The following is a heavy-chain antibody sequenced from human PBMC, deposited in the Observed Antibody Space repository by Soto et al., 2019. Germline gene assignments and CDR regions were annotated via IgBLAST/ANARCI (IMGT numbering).Heavy chain of an antibody. CDR3: ARDSSGYYYPYAFDI. Sequence: SETLSLTCTVSGGSVSSGSYYWSWIRQPPGKGLEWIGYIYYSGSTNYNPSLKSRVTISVDTSKNQFSLKLSSVTAADTAVYYCARDSSGYYYPYAFDIWGQGTMVTV. CDR1: GGSVSSGSYY. CDR2: IYYSGST. D-gene: IGHD3-22*01. J-gene: IGHJ3*02. V-gene: IGHV4-61*01.